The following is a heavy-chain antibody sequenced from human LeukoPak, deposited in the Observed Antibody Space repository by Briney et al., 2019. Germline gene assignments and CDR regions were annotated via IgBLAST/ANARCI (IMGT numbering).Heavy chain of an antibody. V-gene: IGHV4-34*01. CDR3: AREDYGGNSGDY. J-gene: IGHJ4*02. CDR2: INHSGST. Sequence: PGETLSLTCAVYGGSFSGYYWSWIRQPPGKGLEWLGEINHSGSTNYNPSLKSRVTISVDTSKNQFSLKLSSVTAADTAVYYCAREDYGGNSGDYWGQGTLVTVSS. CDR1: GGSFSGYY. D-gene: IGHD4-23*01.